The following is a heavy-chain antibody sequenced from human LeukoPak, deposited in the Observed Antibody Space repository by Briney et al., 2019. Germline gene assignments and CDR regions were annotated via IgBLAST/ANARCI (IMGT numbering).Heavy chain of an antibody. D-gene: IGHD1-20*01. V-gene: IGHV3-74*01. CDR2: INTDGSTT. CDR1: GFTFSTHW. CDR3: GRDINWNQIDY. J-gene: IGHJ4*02. Sequence: GGSLRLSCAASGFTFSTHWMHWARQAPGKGLVWVSRINTDGSTTDYADSVKGRFTISRDNAKNTLYLQMNSLSAEDTAVYYCGRDINWNQIDYWGQGSLVTVSS.